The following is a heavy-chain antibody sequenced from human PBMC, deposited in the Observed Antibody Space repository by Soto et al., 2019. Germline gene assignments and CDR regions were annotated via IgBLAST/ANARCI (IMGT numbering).Heavy chain of an antibody. J-gene: IGHJ4*02. V-gene: IGHV4-59*01. Sequence: QVQLQESGPGLVKPSETLSLTCTVSGGSISSYYWSWIRQPPGKGLEWIGYIYYSGSTNYNPALKSRVTISVDTSKNQFSLKLSSVTAADTAVYYCAGGVEYWGQGTLVTVSS. D-gene: IGHD2-15*01. CDR3: AGGVEY. CDR1: GGSISSYY. CDR2: IYYSGST.